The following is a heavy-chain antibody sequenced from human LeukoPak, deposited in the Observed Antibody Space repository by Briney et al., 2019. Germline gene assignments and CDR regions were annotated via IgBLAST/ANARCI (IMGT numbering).Heavy chain of an antibody. CDR3: ARVEVVTGLEEYFDL. J-gene: IGHJ2*01. CDR1: GFTFSSYS. V-gene: IGHV3-21*01. CDR2: ISSSSSYI. D-gene: IGHD2-15*01. Sequence: PGGSLRLSCAASGFTFSSYSMNWVRQAPGKGLEWVSFISSSSSYIYYADSVRGRFTISRDNAKNSLYLQMNSLRAEDTAVYYCARVEVVTGLEEYFDLWGRGTLVTVSS.